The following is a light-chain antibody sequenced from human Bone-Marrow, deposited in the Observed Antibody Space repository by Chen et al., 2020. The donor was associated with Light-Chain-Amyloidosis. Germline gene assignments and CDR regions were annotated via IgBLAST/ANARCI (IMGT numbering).Light chain of an antibody. CDR3: QQTYNAPG. CDR1: LSISNY. CDR2: SAS. Sequence: DIQMTQSPSSLSASVGDRVTMTCRASLSISNYLNWYQQRPGKAPKLLIHSASTLQSGVPSRFSGSGFGTDFTLTISSLQPEDFASYYCQQTYNAPGFGPGTKVDI. J-gene: IGKJ3*01. V-gene: IGKV1-39*01.